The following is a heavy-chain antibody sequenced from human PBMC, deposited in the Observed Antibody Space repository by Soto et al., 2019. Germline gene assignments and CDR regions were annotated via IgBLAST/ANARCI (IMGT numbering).Heavy chain of an antibody. D-gene: IGHD2-15*01. CDR2: IFHGGNT. CDR3: ARARWYDAFDV. Sequence: SETLSLTCAVSGFFISSGNYWGWLRKPPGKGLEWFGSIFHGGNTYYTPSLKSRVTISVDMSENQFSLKLNSVTAADTAVYYCARARWYDAFDVWGQGTVVTVSS. J-gene: IGHJ3*01. V-gene: IGHV4-38-2*01. CDR1: GFFISSGNY.